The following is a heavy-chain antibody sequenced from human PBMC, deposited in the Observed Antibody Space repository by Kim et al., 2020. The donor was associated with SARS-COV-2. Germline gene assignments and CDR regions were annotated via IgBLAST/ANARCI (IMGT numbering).Heavy chain of an antibody. Sequence: SETLSLTCTVSGGSISNYYWSWIRQPPGKGLEWIGYISYSGSTNYNPSLKSRVTISVDTSRKQIFLKLRSVTAADTAVDYCARFLRYFDWHNVIAVWG. CDR2: ISYSGST. D-gene: IGHD3-9*01. V-gene: IGHV4-59*13. CDR1: GGSISNYY. CDR3: ARFLRYFDWHNVIAV. J-gene: IGHJ6*02.